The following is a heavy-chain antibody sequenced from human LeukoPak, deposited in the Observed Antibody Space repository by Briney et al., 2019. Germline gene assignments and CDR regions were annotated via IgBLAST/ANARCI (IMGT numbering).Heavy chain of an antibody. CDR1: GGSFSDYY. J-gene: IGHJ6*03. CDR3: ARGSSGSYYGNSYYYMDV. V-gene: IGHV4-34*01. Sequence: PSETLSLTCAVYGGSFSDYYWSWIRQPPGKGLEWIGEINHRGSINYNPSLKSRVTISMDTSKNQFSLKLTSVTAADTAVYYCARGSSGSYYGNSYYYMDVWGKGTTATVSS. D-gene: IGHD1-26*01. CDR2: INHRGSI.